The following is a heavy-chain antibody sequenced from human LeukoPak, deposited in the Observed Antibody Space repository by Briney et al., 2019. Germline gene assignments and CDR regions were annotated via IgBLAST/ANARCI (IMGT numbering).Heavy chain of an antibody. CDR2: ISGSGGST. V-gene: IGHV3-23*01. CDR3: ARDCFEAYSGSYSY. Sequence: GGSLRLSCAASGSTFSSYAMSWVRQAPGKGLEWVSVISGSGGSTYYADSVKGRLTISRDNSKNTLYLQINSLKTDDTAVYYCARDCFEAYSGSYSYWGQGTLVTVSS. CDR1: GSTFSSYA. J-gene: IGHJ4*02. D-gene: IGHD1-26*01.